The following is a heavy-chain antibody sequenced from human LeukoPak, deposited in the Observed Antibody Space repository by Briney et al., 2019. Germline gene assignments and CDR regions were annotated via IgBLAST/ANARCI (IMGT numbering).Heavy chain of an antibody. Sequence: ASVKVSCKASGYTFTSYYMHWVRQAPGQGLEWMGIINPSGGSTSYAQKFQGRVTMTEDTSTDTAYMELSSLRPDDTAVYYCTTGKIYCSTTSCSDDYWGQGTLVTVSS. CDR3: TTGKIYCSTTSCSDDY. V-gene: IGHV1-46*01. CDR2: INPSGGST. CDR1: GYTFTSYY. D-gene: IGHD2-2*01. J-gene: IGHJ4*02.